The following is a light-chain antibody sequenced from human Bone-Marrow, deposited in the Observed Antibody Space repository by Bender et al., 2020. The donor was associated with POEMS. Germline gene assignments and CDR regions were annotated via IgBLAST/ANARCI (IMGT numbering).Light chain of an antibody. V-gene: IGLV2-8*01. Sequence: QSALTQPPSASGSPGQSVTISCTGASSDVGHYDYVSWYQQYPGKVPKLILYEVSQRPSGVPDRFSGSKSGNTASLTVSGLQADDEAHYYCSSYAGEDVPGVFGGGTKLTVL. CDR3: SSYAGEDVPGV. CDR2: EVS. J-gene: IGLJ3*02. CDR1: SSDVGHYDY.